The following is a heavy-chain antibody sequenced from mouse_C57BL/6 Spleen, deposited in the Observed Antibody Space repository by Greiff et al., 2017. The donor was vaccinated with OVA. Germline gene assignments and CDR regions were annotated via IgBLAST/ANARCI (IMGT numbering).Heavy chain of an antibody. CDR1: GFTFTDYY. D-gene: IGHD4-1*02. V-gene: IGHV7-3*01. CDR2: IRNKANGYTT. CDR3: ASPNWDYYAMDD. Sequence: EVQVVESGGGLVQPGGSLSLSCAASGFTFTDYYMSWVRQPPGKALEWLGFIRNKANGYTTEYSASVKGRFTISRDNSQSILYRQMNALRAEDSATYYCASPNWDYYAMDDWGQGTSVTVSS. J-gene: IGHJ4*01.